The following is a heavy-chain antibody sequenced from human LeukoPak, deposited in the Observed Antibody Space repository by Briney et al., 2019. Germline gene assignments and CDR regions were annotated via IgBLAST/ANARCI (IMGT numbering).Heavy chain of an antibody. J-gene: IGHJ3*02. CDR2: IYYTGST. CDR3: ARGNPPFDI. Sequence: SETLSLTCAVSGGSISYYYWSWIRQPPGKGLEWIGYIYYTGSTNYNPSLKSRVTISVDTSKNQFSLKLSSVTAADTAVYYCARGNPPFDIWGQGTMVIISS. CDR1: GGSISYYY. V-gene: IGHV4-59*08.